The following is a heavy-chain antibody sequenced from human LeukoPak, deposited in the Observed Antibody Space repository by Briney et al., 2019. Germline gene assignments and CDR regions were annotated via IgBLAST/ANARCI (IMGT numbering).Heavy chain of an antibody. V-gene: IGHV1-46*01. CDR3: ARGPPNYDFWSGLYYYYMDV. D-gene: IGHD3-3*01. J-gene: IGHJ6*03. CDR2: INPSGGST. Sequence: ASVKVSCKASGYTFTSYYMHWVRQAPGQGLEWMGIINPSGGSTSYAQKFQGRVTMTRDMSTSTVYMELSSLRSEDTAVYYCARGPPNYDFWSGLYYYYMDVWGKGTTVTVSS. CDR1: GYTFTSYY.